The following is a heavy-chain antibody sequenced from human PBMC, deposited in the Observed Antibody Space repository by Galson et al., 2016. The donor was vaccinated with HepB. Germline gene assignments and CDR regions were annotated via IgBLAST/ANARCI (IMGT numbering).Heavy chain of an antibody. V-gene: IGHV1-8*01. D-gene: IGHD3-3*01. CDR1: GYTFTSYD. Sequence: SVKVSCKASGYTFTSYDINWVRQATGQGLEWMGWMNPNSGNTGYAQKFQGRVAMTRNTSISTAYMELSSLRSEDTAVYYCARDLENYDFWSGYYKCLDYWGQGTLVTVSS. CDR2: MNPNSGNT. CDR3: ARDLENYDFWSGYYKCLDY. J-gene: IGHJ4*02.